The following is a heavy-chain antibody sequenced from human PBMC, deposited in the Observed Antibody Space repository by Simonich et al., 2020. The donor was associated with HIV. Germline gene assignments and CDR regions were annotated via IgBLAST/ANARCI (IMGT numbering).Heavy chain of an antibody. D-gene: IGHD5-12*01. CDR2: INHSGST. CDR1: GGSFHGYY. J-gene: IGHJ4*02. V-gene: IGHV4-34*01. Sequence: QVHLQQWGAGLLKPSETLSLTCAVYGGSFHGYYWTWIRQPPGKGLEWIGEINHSGSTDYTPSLKSRVTISVDTSKKQFSLKLSSVTAADTAVFYCARRSGYDLDYWGQGTLVTVSS. CDR3: ARRSGYDLDY.